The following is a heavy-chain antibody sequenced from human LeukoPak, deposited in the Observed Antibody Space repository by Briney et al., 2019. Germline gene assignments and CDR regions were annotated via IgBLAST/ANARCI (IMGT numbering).Heavy chain of an antibody. D-gene: IGHD6-13*01. CDR2: INHSGST. Sequence: KTSETLSLTCAVYGGSFSGYYWSWIRQPPGKGLEWIGEINHSGSTNYNPSLKSRVTISVDTSKNQFSLKLSSVTAADTAVYYCARGLAAGTLFDYWGQGTLVTVSS. V-gene: IGHV4-34*01. CDR1: GGSFSGYY. J-gene: IGHJ4*02. CDR3: ARGLAAGTLFDY.